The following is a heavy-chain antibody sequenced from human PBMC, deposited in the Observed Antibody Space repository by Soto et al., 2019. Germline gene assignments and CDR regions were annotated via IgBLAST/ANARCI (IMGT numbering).Heavy chain of an antibody. CDR3: ARDEAYGSGSPGMDV. D-gene: IGHD3-10*01. Sequence: QVQLQESGPGLVKPSQTLSLTCTVSGGSISSGVYYWSWIRQHPGKGLEWIGYIYYSGSTYYNPSLKSRVTISVDTSKNQFSLKLSSVTAADTAVYYCARDEAYGSGSPGMDVWGQGTTVTVSS. J-gene: IGHJ6*02. CDR1: GGSISSGVYY. V-gene: IGHV4-31*03. CDR2: IYYSGST.